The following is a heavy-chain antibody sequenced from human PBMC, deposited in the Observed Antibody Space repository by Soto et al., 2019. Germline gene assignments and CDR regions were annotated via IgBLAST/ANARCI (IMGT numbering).Heavy chain of an antibody. D-gene: IGHD3-9*01. CDR2: ISAYNGNT. V-gene: IGHV1-18*04. J-gene: IGHJ6*02. CDR3: ARGMPGILTGYYNPYYYGMDV. CDR1: GYTFTSYG. Sequence: GASGKVSCKASGYTFTSYGISWVRQAPGQGLEWMGWISAYNGNTNYAQKLQGRVTMTTDTSTSTAYMELRSLRSDDTAVYYCARGMPGILTGYYNPYYYGMDVCGQGTTVTASS.